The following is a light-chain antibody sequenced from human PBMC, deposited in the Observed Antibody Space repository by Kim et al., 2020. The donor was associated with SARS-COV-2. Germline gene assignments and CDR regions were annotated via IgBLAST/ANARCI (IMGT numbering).Light chain of an antibody. CDR3: SSYTTANMLI. V-gene: IGLV2-14*01. Sequence: QSALTQPASVSGSPGQWITISCTGTSSDFGSYDSLSWYQQYSGKASKLILYEVTKRPSGISNRFSGSKSGTTASLTISGLQSEDEGHYCCSSYTTANMLIFGGGTQLTVL. J-gene: IGLJ2*01. CDR1: SSDFGSYDS. CDR2: EVT.